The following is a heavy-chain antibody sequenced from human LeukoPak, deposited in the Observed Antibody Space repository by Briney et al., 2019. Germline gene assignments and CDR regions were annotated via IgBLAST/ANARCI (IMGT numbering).Heavy chain of an antibody. CDR3: ARYDFWSGYPSWYYYYYMDV. D-gene: IGHD3-3*01. J-gene: IGHJ6*03. Sequence: GGSLRLSCAASGFTVSDYSMAWVRQAPGKGLEWVSAISGSGSYTDYADSVKGRFTISKDNSKNTLYMRMSSLRAEDTAVYYCARYDFWSGYPSWYYYYYMDVWGKGTTVTVSS. CDR2: ISGSGSYT. CDR1: GFTVSDYS. V-gene: IGHV3-23*01.